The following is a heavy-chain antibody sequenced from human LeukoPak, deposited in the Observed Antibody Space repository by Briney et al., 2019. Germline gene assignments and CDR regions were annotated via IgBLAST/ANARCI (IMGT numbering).Heavy chain of an antibody. CDR1: GYTFTSYG. J-gene: IGHJ2*01. Sequence: GASVKVSCKASGYTFTSYGISWVRQAPGQGLEWMGWISAYNGNTNYAQKLQGRVTMTTDTSTSTAYMELRRLRSDDTAVYYCARGGHGGNSYWYFDLWGRGTLVTVSS. CDR2: ISAYNGNT. V-gene: IGHV1-18*01. D-gene: IGHD4-23*01. CDR3: ARGGHGGNSYWYFDL.